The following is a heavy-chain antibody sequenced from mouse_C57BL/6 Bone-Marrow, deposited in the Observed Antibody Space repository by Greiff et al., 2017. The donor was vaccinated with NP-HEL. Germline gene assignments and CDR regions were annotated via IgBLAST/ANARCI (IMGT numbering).Heavy chain of an antibody. CDR3: ARGKWLLRDFDY. CDR1: GYTFTSYW. D-gene: IGHD2-3*01. V-gene: IGHV1-50*01. CDR2: IDPSDSYP. Sequence: VQLQQPGAELVKPGASVKLSCKASGYTFTSYWMQWVKQRPGQGLEWIGEIDPSDSYPNYNQKFKGKATLTVDPSSRTAYMQLSSLTSEDSAVYYCARGKWLLRDFDYWGQGTTLTVSS. J-gene: IGHJ2*01.